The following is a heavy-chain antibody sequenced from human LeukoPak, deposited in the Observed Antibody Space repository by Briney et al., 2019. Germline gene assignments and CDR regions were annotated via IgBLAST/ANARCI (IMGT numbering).Heavy chain of an antibody. CDR1: GYTFTIYD. CDR3: ARGRSGTHLLAEFDY. V-gene: IGHV1-8*03. Sequence: ASARVSCKTSGYTFTIYDIHWVRQAVGQGLEWMGWVNPNSGSTGYAKKFQGRVVIMEDTSISTAYLELNSLRSEDSAVYYCARGRSGTHLLAEFDYWGQGTLVTASS. CDR2: VNPNSGST. J-gene: IGHJ4*02. D-gene: IGHD1-26*01.